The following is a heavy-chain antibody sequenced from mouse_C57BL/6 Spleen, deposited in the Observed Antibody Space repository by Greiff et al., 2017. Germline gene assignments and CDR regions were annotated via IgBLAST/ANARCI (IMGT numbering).Heavy chain of an antibody. CDR2: ISDGGSYT. Sequence: EVQGVESGGGLVKPGGSLKLSCAASGFTFSSFAMSWVRQTPEKRLEWVATISDGGSYTYYPDNVKGRFTISRDNAKNNLYLQMSHLKSEDTAMYYCARDEGDYGDWYFDVWGTGTTVTVSS. CDR1: GFTFSSFA. D-gene: IGHD1-1*01. J-gene: IGHJ1*03. CDR3: ARDEGDYGDWYFDV. V-gene: IGHV5-4*01.